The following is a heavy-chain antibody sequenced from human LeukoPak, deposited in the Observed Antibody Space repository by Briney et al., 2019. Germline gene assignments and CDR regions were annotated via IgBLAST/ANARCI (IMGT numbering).Heavy chain of an antibody. V-gene: IGHV3-21*01. Sequence: GGSLRLSCAAPGFTFSSYSMNWVRQAPGKGLEWVSSISSSSSYIHYADSVKGRFTISRDNAKNSLYLQMNSLRAEDTAVYYCARTLKGYCSGGSCYIDYWGQGTLVTVSS. CDR2: ISSSSSYI. CDR3: ARTLKGYCSGGSCYIDY. D-gene: IGHD2-15*01. CDR1: GFTFSSYS. J-gene: IGHJ4*02.